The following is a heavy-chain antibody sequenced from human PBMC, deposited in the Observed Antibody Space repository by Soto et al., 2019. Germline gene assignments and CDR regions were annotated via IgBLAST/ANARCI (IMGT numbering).Heavy chain of an antibody. J-gene: IGHJ6*02. V-gene: IGHV4-4*07. CDR2: IYTSGST. CDR3: ARGIREVVVVPAASPYYYYYGMDV. Sequence: LSLTCTVSGGSISSYYWSWIRQPAGKGLEWIGRIYTSGSTNYNPSLKSRVTMSVDTSKNQFSLKLSSVTAADTAVYYCARGIREVVVVPAASPYYYYYGMDVWGQGTTVTVSS. D-gene: IGHD2-2*01. CDR1: GGSISSYY.